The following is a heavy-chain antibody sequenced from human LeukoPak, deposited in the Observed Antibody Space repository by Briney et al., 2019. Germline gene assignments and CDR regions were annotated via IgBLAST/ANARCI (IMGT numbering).Heavy chain of an antibody. D-gene: IGHD3-16*01. J-gene: IGHJ6*03. V-gene: IGHV3-74*01. CDR3: ARDWQGGSLNYYYYYMDV. Sequence: PGGSLRLSCAASGFTFSSYWMHWVRQAPGKGLVWVSRINSDGSSRSYADSVKGRFTISRDNAKNTLYLQMNSLRAEDTAVYYCARDWQGGSLNYYYYYMDVWGKGTTVTVTS. CDR1: GFTFSSYW. CDR2: INSDGSSR.